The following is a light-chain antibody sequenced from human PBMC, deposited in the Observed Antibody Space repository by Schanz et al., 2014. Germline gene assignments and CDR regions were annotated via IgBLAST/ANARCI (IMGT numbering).Light chain of an antibody. CDR3: SSYAVSNKFWV. CDR2: DVS. J-gene: IGLJ3*02. V-gene: IGLV2-8*01. CDR1: SSDVGGYNY. Sequence: QSALTQPPSASGSPGQSVTISCTGTSSDVGGYNYVSWYQQHPGKPPKLLIYDVSDRPSGGSNRFSGSKSGNTASLTISGLQAEDEADYYCSSYAVSNKFWVFGGGTKLTV.